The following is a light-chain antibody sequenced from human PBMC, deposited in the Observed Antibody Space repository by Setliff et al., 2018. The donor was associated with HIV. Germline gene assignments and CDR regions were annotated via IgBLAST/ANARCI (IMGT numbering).Light chain of an antibody. J-gene: IGLJ1*01. CDR1: SSDVGGYNY. V-gene: IGLV2-14*03. Sequence: QSALAQPASVSGSPGQSITISCTGTSSDVGGYNYVSWYQQHPGKAPKLMIYDVSYRPSGVSTRFSGSKSGNTASLTISGLQAEDEADYYCSSYTSSSTLRVFGAGTKVTVL. CDR2: DVS. CDR3: SSYTSSSTLRV.